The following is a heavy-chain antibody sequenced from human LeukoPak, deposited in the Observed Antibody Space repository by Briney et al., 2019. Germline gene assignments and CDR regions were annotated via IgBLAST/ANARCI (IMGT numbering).Heavy chain of an antibody. Sequence: GGSLRLSCAASGFTLSNYEMNWVGQAPGKGVEGVSYISSSGRTIYYADSVKGRFTISRDNAKNSLYLQMNSLRAEDTAVYYCAREGISSSYPFDYWGQGTLVTVSS. CDR2: ISSSGRTI. V-gene: IGHV3-48*03. CDR1: GFTLSNYE. J-gene: IGHJ4*02. D-gene: IGHD2-15*01. CDR3: AREGISSSYPFDY.